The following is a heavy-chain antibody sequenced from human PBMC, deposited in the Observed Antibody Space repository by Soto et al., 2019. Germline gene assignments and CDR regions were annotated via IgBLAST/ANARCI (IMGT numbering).Heavy chain of an antibody. J-gene: IGHJ6*01. CDR1: GGTFGNSA. V-gene: IGHV1-69*12. Sequence: QVQLVQSGAEVKKPGSSVTVSCKASGGTFGNSAISWVRQAAGQWLEWMGGIIPIFPIPDYAQKFQGGVTISADESTRTDYMELTSLRSEDTAVYIFVRDKDRLQLGGNYCYAKDVWGKGTTVTLS. CDR2: IIPIFPIP. D-gene: IGHD5-12*01. CDR3: VRDKDRLQLGGNYCYAKDV.